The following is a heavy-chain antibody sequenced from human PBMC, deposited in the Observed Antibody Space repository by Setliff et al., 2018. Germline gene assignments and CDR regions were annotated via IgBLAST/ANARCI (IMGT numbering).Heavy chain of an antibody. V-gene: IGHV4-30-2*01. CDR2: IYHSGST. Sequence: SETLSLTCAVSGGSISSGGYSWSWIRQPPGKGLEWIGYIYHSGSTYYNPSLKSRVTISVDRSKNQFSLKLSSVTVADTAVYYCARYCGGDCYSDVHYYYGMDVWGQGTTVTVSS. D-gene: IGHD2-21*02. CDR3: ARYCGGDCYSDVHYYYGMDV. J-gene: IGHJ6*02. CDR1: GGSISSGGYS.